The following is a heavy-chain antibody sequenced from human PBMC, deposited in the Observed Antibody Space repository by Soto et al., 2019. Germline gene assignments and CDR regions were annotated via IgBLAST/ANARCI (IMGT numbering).Heavy chain of an antibody. V-gene: IGHV3-30*18. CDR2: ISYDGSNK. Sequence: QVQLVESGGGVVQPGRSLRLSCAASGFTFSSYGMHWVRQAPGKGLEWVAVISYDGSNKYYADSVKGRFTISRDNSKNTLYLQMNSLRAEDTAVYYCAKGWDYWGQGTLFTVSS. J-gene: IGHJ4*02. CDR1: GFTFSSYG. CDR3: AKGWDY.